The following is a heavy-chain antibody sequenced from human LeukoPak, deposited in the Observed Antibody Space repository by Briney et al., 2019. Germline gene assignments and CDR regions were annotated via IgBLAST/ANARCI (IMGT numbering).Heavy chain of an antibody. Sequence: GGSLRLSCAASGFTFSSYAMHWVRQAPGKGLEWVAVISYDGSNKYYADSVKGRFTISRDNSKNTLYLQMNSLRAEDTAVYYCARAGAIRAPPDYWGQGTLVTVSS. V-gene: IGHV3-30*04. J-gene: IGHJ4*02. CDR2: ISYDGSNK. CDR3: ARAGAIRAPPDY. CDR1: GFTFSSYA. D-gene: IGHD1-26*01.